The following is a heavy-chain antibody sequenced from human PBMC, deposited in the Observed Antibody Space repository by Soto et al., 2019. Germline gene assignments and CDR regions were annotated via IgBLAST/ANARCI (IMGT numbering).Heavy chain of an antibody. CDR2: ISYDGSNK. Sequence: QVQLVESGGGVVLPGRSLRLSCAASGFTFSSYGMHWVRQAPGKGLEWVAVISYDGSNKYYADSVKGRFTISRDNSKNTLYLQMSSLRAEDTAVYYCAKGFSYSVIDYWGQGTLVTVSS. CDR1: GFTFSSYG. CDR3: AKGFSYSVIDY. D-gene: IGHD5-18*01. V-gene: IGHV3-30*18. J-gene: IGHJ4*02.